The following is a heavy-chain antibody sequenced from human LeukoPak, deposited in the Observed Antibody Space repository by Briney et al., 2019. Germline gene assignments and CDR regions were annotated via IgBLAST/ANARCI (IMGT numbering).Heavy chain of an antibody. CDR3: ARRSIAAAAFD. CDR2: IYHSGST. Sequence: QSSQTLSLTCTVSGGSISSGGYYWSWIRQPPGKGLEWIGYIYHSGSTYYNPSLKSRVTISVDRSKNQFSLKLSSATAADTALYYCARRSIAAAAFDWGQGTLVTVSS. V-gene: IGHV4-30-2*01. J-gene: IGHJ4*02. D-gene: IGHD6-13*01. CDR1: GGSISSGGYY.